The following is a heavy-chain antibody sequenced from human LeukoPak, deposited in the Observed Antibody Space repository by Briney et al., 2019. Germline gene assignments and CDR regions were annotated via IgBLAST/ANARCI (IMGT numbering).Heavy chain of an antibody. D-gene: IGHD2/OR15-2a*01. Sequence: GGSLRLSCAASGFTFSSYSMNWVRQAPGKGLEWVSSISSSGSYIYYADSVKGRFTISRDNTKNSLYLQMDSLRADDTAVYYCVKYPMDVWGQGTTVTVSS. CDR1: GFTFSSYS. CDR3: VKYPMDV. CDR2: ISSSGSYI. J-gene: IGHJ6*02. V-gene: IGHV3-21*01.